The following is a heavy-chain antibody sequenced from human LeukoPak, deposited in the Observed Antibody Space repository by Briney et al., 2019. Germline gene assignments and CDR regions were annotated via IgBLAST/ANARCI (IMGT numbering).Heavy chain of an antibody. J-gene: IGHJ5*02. CDR2: INHSGST. V-gene: IGHV4-34*01. CDR3: ARVSVTHNWFDP. Sequence: PSETLSLTCAVYGGSFSGYYWSWIRQPPGKGLEWIGEINHSGSTNYNPSLKSRVTISVDTSKNQFSLKLSSVTAADTAVYYCARVSVTHNWFDPWGQGTLVTVSS. D-gene: IGHD2-21*02. CDR1: GGSFSGYY.